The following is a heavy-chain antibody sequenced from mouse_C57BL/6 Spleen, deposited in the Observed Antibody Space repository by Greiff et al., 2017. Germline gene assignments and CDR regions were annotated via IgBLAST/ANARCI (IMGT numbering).Heavy chain of an antibody. V-gene: IGHV3-6*01. D-gene: IGHD4-1*01. CDR2: ISYDGSN. CDR3: ARDGAGTLFAY. J-gene: IGHJ3*01. CDR1: GYSITSGYY. Sequence: VQLKESGPGLVKPSQSLSLTCSVTGYSITSGYYWNWIRQFPGNKLEWMGYISYDGSNNYNPSLKNRISITRDTSKNQFFLKLNSVTTEDTATYYCARDGAGTLFAYWGQ.